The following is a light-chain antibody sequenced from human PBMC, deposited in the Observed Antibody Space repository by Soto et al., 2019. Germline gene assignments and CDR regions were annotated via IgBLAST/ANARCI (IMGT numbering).Light chain of an antibody. CDR3: SSYTTSSTYV. CDR1: SNDVGGYNY. J-gene: IGLJ1*01. V-gene: IGLV2-14*01. Sequence: QSVLTRPASVSGSPGQSITISCTGTSNDVGGYNYVSWYQQHLGKAPKLMIYEVSNRPSGISNRFSGSKSGNAASLTISGLQAEDEADYYCSSYTTSSTYVFGTGTKSPS. CDR2: EVS.